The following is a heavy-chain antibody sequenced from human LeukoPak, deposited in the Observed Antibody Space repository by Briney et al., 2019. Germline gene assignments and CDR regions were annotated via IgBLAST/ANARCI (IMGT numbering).Heavy chain of an antibody. CDR3: TTTQWFGELLDDY. Sequence: GGSLRLSCEASGFTFNTYSMNWARQAPGKGLEWVGRIKSKTDGGTTDYAAPVKGRFTISRDDSKNTLYLQMNSLKTEDTAVYYCTTTQWFGELLDDYWGQGTLVTVSS. D-gene: IGHD3-10*01. CDR1: GFTFNTYS. V-gene: IGHV3-15*01. CDR2: IKSKTDGGTT. J-gene: IGHJ4*02.